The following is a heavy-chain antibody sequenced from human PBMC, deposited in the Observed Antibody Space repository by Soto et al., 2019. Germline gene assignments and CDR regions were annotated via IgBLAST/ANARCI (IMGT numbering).Heavy chain of an antibody. Sequence: QPGGSLRLSCAASGFTFSSYGMHWVRQAPGKGLEWVAVISYDGSNKYYADSVKGRFTISRDNSKNTLYLQMNSLRAEDTAVYYCAKEGTYYDFWSGYYTDYYYYGMDVWGQGTTVTVSS. J-gene: IGHJ6*02. CDR3: AKEGTYYDFWSGYYTDYYYYGMDV. CDR1: GFTFSSYG. CDR2: ISYDGSNK. V-gene: IGHV3-30*18. D-gene: IGHD3-3*01.